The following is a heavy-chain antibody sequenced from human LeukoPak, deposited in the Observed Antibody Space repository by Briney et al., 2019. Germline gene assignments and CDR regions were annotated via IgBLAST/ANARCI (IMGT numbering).Heavy chain of an antibody. J-gene: IGHJ3*02. CDR3: ARAAKGSDAFDI. V-gene: IGHV1-69*13. Sequence: SVKVPCKASGYTFTSYDINWVRQATGQGLEWMGGIIPIFGTANYAQKFQGRVTITADESTSTAYMELSSLRSEDTAVYYCARAAKGSDAFDIWGQGTMVTVSS. CDR2: IIPIFGTA. CDR1: GYTFTSYD.